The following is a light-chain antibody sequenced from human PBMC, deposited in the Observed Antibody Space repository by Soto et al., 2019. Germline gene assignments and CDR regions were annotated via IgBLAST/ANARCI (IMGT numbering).Light chain of an antibody. CDR3: QQYLAWPLT. J-gene: IGKJ4*02. V-gene: IGKV3-15*01. CDR2: GIS. Sequence: EIVMTQSPVTLSVSPGERVTLSCRASQSLATNLAWYQQKPGQTPRLVIYGISAMASGIPGRFSGSGFGTDFTLTISSLQPEDSAVYYCQQYLAWPLTFGGRTKAEL. CDR1: QSLATN.